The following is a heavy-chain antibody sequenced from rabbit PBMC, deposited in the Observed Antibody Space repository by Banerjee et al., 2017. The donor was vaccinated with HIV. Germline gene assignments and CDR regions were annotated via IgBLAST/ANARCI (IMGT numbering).Heavy chain of an antibody. J-gene: IGHJ4*01. CDR2: IDPVFGST. CDR3: VRDGYDDYGDYGNL. D-gene: IGHD2-1*01. CDR1: GFDFSSYG. V-gene: IGHV1S47*01. Sequence: QEQLVESGGGLVQPGGSLKLSCKASGFDFSSYGVSWVRQAPGKGLEWIGYIDPVFGSTYYASWVNGRFTSSSHNAQNTLYLQLNSLTAADTATYFCVRDGYDDYGDYGNLWGPGTLVTVS.